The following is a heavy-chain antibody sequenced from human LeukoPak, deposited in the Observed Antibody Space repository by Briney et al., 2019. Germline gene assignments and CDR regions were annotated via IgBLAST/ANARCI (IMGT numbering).Heavy chain of an antibody. D-gene: IGHD2-2*01. CDR1: GGSISSGGYS. Sequence: SETLSLTCAVSGGSISSGGYSWSWIRQPPGKGLEWIGYIYHSGSTYYNPSLKSRVTISVDTSKNQFSLKLSSVTAADTAVYYCASLDIVVVPAALYYFDYWGQGTLVTVSS. V-gene: IGHV4-30-2*01. J-gene: IGHJ4*02. CDR2: IYHSGST. CDR3: ASLDIVVVPAALYYFDY.